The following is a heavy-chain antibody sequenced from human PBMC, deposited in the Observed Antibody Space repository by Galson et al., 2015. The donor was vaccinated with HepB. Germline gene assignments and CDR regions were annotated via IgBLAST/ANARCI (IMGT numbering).Heavy chain of an antibody. CDR1: GGTFSSYA. V-gene: IGHV1-69*04. D-gene: IGHD3-9*01. CDR3: ARSPLRYFDWDDGYYFDY. CDR2: IIPILGIA. J-gene: IGHJ4*02. Sequence: SVKVSCKASGGTFSSYAISWVRQAPGQGLEWMGRIIPILGIANYAQKFQGRVTITADKSTSTAYMELSSLRSEDTAVYYCARSPLRYFDWDDGYYFDYWGQGTLVTVSS.